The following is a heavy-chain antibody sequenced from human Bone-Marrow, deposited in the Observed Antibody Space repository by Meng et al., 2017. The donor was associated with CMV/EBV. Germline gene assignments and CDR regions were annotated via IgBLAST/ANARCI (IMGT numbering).Heavy chain of an antibody. CDR2: ISSSSSYI. CDR1: GFTFSSYS. CDR3: ARDGVGYCSSTSCYSVGMDV. J-gene: IGHJ6*02. D-gene: IGHD2-2*01. V-gene: IGHV3-21*01. Sequence: GGSLRLSCAASGFTFSSYSMNWVRQAPGKGLEWVSSISSSSSYIYYADSVKGRFTISRDNAKNSLYLQMNSLRAEDTAVYYCARDGVGYCSSTSCYSVGMDVWGQGTTVTVSS.